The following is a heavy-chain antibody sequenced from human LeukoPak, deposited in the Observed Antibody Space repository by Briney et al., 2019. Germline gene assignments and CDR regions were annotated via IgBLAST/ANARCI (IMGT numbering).Heavy chain of an antibody. Sequence: SETLSLTCTVSGYSLSSGYYWGWIRQPPGKGLEWIGSIYHSGSTYYNPSLKSRVTISVDTSKNQFSLKLSSVTAADTAVYYCARDRYMVFDYWGQGTLVTVSS. J-gene: IGHJ4*02. CDR2: IYHSGST. CDR1: GYSLSSGYY. D-gene: IGHD3-10*01. V-gene: IGHV4-38-2*02. CDR3: ARDRYMVFDY.